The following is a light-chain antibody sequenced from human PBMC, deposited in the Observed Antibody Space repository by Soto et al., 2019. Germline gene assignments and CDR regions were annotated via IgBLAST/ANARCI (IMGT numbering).Light chain of an antibody. CDR2: KAS. V-gene: IGKV1-5*03. CDR1: QSFSSW. J-gene: IGKJ4*01. CDR3: QHYDIYPLS. Sequence: DIQMTQSPSTLSSSVGDRVTITCRASQSFSSWLAWYQQKPGKAPNLLIYKASSLESGVPSRFRGSGSWTDLTLTVISLKPDDLATYYCQHYDIYPLSFGGGTNVEIK.